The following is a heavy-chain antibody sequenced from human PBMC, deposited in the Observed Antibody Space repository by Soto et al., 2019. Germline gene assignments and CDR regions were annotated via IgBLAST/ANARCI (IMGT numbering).Heavy chain of an antibody. D-gene: IGHD2-15*01. V-gene: IGHV3-13*05. CDR1: GFSFGNYD. CDR2: MGASDDP. CDR3: ARAYSGRLPRRADYYYAMDV. Sequence: GGSLRLSWAASGFSFGNYDLHWVRQATGKGLEWVSAMGASDDPYYIASVKGRFTVSRDNAQKSLYLQMNNLRVEDTAIYYCARAYSGRLPRRADYYYAMDVWGRGTTVTVSS. J-gene: IGHJ6*02.